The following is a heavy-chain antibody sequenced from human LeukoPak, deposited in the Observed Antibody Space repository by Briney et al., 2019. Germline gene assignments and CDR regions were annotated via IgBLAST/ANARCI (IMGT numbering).Heavy chain of an antibody. CDR3: ARDIAVAGTGFFGH. CDR1: GFTFSSYW. CDR2: IKQDGSEK. Sequence: GGSLRLSCAASGFTFSSYWMSWVRQAPGKGLEWVANIKQDGSEKYYVDSVKGRFTISRDNAKNSLYLQMNSLRAEDTAVYYCARDIAVAGTGFFGHWGQGTLVTVSS. D-gene: IGHD6-19*01. V-gene: IGHV3-7*01. J-gene: IGHJ5*02.